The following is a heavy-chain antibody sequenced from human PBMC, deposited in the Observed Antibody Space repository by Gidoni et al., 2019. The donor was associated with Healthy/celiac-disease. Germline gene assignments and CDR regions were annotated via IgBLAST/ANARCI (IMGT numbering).Heavy chain of an antibody. Sequence: EVQLLESGGGLVQPGGSLRLSCAASGFTFSRYAMSWIHQAPGKGLEWVSAISGSGGSTYYADSVKGRFTISRDNSKNTLYLQMNSLRAEDTAVYYCAKARLPSGSYFFFDYWGQGTLVTVSS. CDR3: AKARLPSGSYFFFDY. J-gene: IGHJ4*02. CDR2: ISGSGGST. D-gene: IGHD1-26*01. CDR1: GFTFSRYA. V-gene: IGHV3-23*01.